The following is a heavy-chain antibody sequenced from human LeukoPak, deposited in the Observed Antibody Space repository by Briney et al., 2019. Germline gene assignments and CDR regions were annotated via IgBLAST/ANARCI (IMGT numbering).Heavy chain of an antibody. Sequence: GGSLRLSCAASGFTFSTHWMSWVRQAPGKGLEWVANINEDGSEKYYVDSVKGRFTISRDNAKNSLYLQMNRLRAEDTALYYCARIYYDSSGYRLFDYWGQGTLVTVSS. D-gene: IGHD3-22*01. J-gene: IGHJ4*02. V-gene: IGHV3-7*02. CDR2: INEDGSEK. CDR3: ARIYYDSSGYRLFDY. CDR1: GFTFSTHW.